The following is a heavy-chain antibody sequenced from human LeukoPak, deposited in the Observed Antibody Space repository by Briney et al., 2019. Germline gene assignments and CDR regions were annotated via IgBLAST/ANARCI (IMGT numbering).Heavy chain of an antibody. J-gene: IGHJ4*02. D-gene: IGHD6-19*01. CDR1: GFTFSTYG. V-gene: IGHV3-30*18. Sequence: PGGSLRLSCAVSGFTFSTYGMHWVRQAPGKGLEWVAVISHDGNNKKYAESARGRFTISRDNSKNTLSLQMNSLRAEDTAVYYCAKDWGVAVIGGAIDSWGQGTLVTVSS. CDR3: AKDWGVAVIGGAIDS. CDR2: ISHDGNNK.